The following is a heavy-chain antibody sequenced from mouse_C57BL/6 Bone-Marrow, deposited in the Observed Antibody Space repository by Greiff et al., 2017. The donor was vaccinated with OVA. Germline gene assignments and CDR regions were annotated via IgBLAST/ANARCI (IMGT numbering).Heavy chain of an antibody. CDR1: GYAFSSSW. J-gene: IGHJ4*01. D-gene: IGHD1-1*01. Sequence: VQLQQSGPELVKPGASVKISCKASGYAFSSSWMNWVKQRPGKGLEWIGRIYPGDGDTNYNGKFKGKATLTADKSSSTAYMQLSSLTSEDSAVYFCARFGTTVVGYYAMDYWGQGTSVTVSS. CDR2: IYPGDGDT. V-gene: IGHV1-82*01. CDR3: ARFGTTVVGYYAMDY.